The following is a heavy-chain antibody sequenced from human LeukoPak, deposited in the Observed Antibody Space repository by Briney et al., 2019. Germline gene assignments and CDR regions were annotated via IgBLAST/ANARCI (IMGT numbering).Heavy chain of an antibody. CDR1: GFTVSSNY. CDR3: ARDRCSSTSSCYHPYAFDM. V-gene: IGHV3-66*02. D-gene: IGHD2-2*01. J-gene: IGHJ3*02. CDR2: IYAGGGT. Sequence: GVSLRLSCAASGFTVSSNYMSWVRQAPGKGLEWVSVIYAGGGTYYADSVKGRFTISRDNSQNTLYLQMNSLRPEDTAMYYCARDRCSSTSSCYHPYAFDMWGQGTMVTVSS.